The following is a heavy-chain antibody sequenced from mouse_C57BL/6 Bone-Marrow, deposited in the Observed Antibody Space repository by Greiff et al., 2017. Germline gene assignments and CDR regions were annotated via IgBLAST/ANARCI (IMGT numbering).Heavy chain of an antibody. Sequence: EVQLQESGTVLARPGASVKMSCKTSGYTFTSYWMHWVKQRPGKGLEWIGAIYPGNSDTSYNQTFKGKAKLTAVTSASTAYMERSSLTNEDSAVYYCTRSGYRLRGAFAYWGQGTLVTVSA. J-gene: IGHJ3*01. CDR2: IYPGNSDT. CDR3: TRSGYRLRGAFAY. CDR1: GYTFTSYW. V-gene: IGHV1-5*01. D-gene: IGHD3-1*01.